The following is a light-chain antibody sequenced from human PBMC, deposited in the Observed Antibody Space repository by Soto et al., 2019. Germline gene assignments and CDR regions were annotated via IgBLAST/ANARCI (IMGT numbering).Light chain of an antibody. J-gene: IGLJ3*02. CDR3: TSYTIISTPWV. Sequence: QSALTQPASVSGSPGQSITISCTGTSSDVGSYNYVSWYRQYPGKAPKLMIYEVSNRPSGISSRFSGSKSGNTASLTISGLQAEDEADYYCTSYTIISTPWVFGGGTKVTVL. CDR1: SSDVGSYNY. V-gene: IGLV2-14*01. CDR2: EVS.